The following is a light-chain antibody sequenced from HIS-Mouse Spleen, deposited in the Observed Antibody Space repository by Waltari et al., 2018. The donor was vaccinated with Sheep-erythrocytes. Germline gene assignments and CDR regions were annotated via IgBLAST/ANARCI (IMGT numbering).Light chain of an antibody. CDR1: ALPKQY. CDR2: KDS. J-gene: IGLJ1*01. Sequence: SYELTQPPSVSVSPGQTARITCPGDALPKQYAYWSQQKPGQAPVVVIYKDSERPAGIPERFSGSSSGTTVTLTISGVQAEDEADYYCQSAGSSGTYVFGTGTKVTVL. CDR3: QSAGSSGTYV. V-gene: IGLV3-25*03.